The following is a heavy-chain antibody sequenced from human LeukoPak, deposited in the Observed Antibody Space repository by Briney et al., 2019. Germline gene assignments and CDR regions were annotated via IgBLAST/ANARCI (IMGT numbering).Heavy chain of an antibody. CDR1: GFTVSRNY. CDR2: IYSGGST. V-gene: IGHV3-53*01. Sequence: PGGSLRLSCAASGFTVSRNYMSWVRQAPGKGLEWVSVIYSGGSTYYADSVKGRFTVSRDNSKNTLYLQMNSLRAEDTAVYYCAGSEAVAGTGNFDYWAREPWSPSPQ. CDR3: AGSEAVAGTGNFDY. J-gene: IGHJ4*02. D-gene: IGHD6-19*01.